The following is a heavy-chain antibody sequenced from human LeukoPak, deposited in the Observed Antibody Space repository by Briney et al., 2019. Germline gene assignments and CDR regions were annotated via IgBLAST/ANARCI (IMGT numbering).Heavy chain of an antibody. V-gene: IGHV3-48*02. Sequence: PGGSLRLSCAASGFTFSSYAMSWVRQAPGKGLEWVSYISTGSSTIYYADSVKGRFTISRDNAKNSLYLQMNSLRDEDTAVYYCARLPLSYCGGDCYFGWGQGTLVTVSS. J-gene: IGHJ4*02. CDR3: ARLPLSYCGGDCYFG. CDR1: GFTFSSYA. D-gene: IGHD2-21*01. CDR2: ISTGSSTI.